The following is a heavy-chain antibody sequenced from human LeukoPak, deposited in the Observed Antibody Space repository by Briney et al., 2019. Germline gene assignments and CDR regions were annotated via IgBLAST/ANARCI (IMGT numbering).Heavy chain of an antibody. CDR3: AVATISGDSWFDP. Sequence: SQTLSLTCAVSGGSISSGGYYWSWIRQHPGKGLEWIGYIYYSGSTYYNPSLKSRVTISVDTSKNQFSLKLSSVTAADTAVYYCAVATISGDSWFDPWGQGTLVTVSS. J-gene: IGHJ5*02. CDR1: GGSISSGGYY. D-gene: IGHD5-12*01. CDR2: IYYSGST. V-gene: IGHV4-31*11.